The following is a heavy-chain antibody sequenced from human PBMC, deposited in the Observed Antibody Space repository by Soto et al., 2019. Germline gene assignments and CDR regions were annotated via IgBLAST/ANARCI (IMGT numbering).Heavy chain of an antibody. D-gene: IGHD1-1*01. CDR3: VRDGTKTLRDWLDP. CDR1: GASISGFY. Sequence: SETLSLTCTVSGASISGFYWSWIRKSAGKGLEWIGRIYATGTTDYNPSLKSRVMMSVDTSKKQFSLKLRSVTAADTAVYYCVRDGTKTLRDWLDPWGQGTSVTGSS. CDR2: IYATGTT. J-gene: IGHJ5*02. V-gene: IGHV4-4*07.